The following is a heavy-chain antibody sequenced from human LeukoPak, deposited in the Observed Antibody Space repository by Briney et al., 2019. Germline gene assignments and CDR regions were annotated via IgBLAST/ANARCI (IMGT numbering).Heavy chain of an antibody. CDR1: GFTFRDYK. V-gene: IGHV3-74*01. J-gene: IGHJ6*03. CDR2: ISNDGAST. D-gene: IGHD2-21*01. CDR3: ASHTVDSFGDHFGSKCHYIDV. Sequence: PGGSLRLSRGASGFTFRDYKMNWLRQVPGEGLMWVSRISNDGASTNYAYSVKGRFTMSRDNAKNALFLEMNSLRADHTAVYFCASHTVDSFGDHFGSKCHYIDVWGKGITVTVSS.